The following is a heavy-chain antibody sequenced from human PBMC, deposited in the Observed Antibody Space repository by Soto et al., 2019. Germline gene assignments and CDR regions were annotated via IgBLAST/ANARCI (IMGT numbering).Heavy chain of an antibody. V-gene: IGHV4-39*01. CDR2: IYYSGST. Sequence: QLQLQESGPGLVKPSETLSLTCTVSGGSISSSSYYWGWIRQPPGKGLEWIGSIYYSGSTYYNPSLKSRVTISVDTSKNQFSLKLSSVTAADTAVYYCARHKVRQIFGVELYFDYWGQGTLVTVSS. D-gene: IGHD3-3*01. CDR1: GGSISSSSYY. J-gene: IGHJ4*02. CDR3: ARHKVRQIFGVELYFDY.